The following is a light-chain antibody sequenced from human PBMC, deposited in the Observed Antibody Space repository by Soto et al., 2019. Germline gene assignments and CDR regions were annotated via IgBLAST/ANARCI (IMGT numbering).Light chain of an antibody. CDR3: RSYTSSSTKV. V-gene: IGLV2-14*01. J-gene: IGLJ2*01. CDR1: SSDVGGYNY. Sequence: QSVLTQPASVSGSPGQSITISCTGTSSDVGGYNYVSWYQQHPGKAPKLMIYDVSNRPSGVSNRFSGSKSGNTASLTISGLHDEDAADYYSRSYTSSSTKVFGGGTKLTVL. CDR2: DVS.